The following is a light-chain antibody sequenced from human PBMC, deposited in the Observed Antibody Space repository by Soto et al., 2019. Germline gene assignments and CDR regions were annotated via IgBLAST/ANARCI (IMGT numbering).Light chain of an antibody. Sequence: EIVLTQSPGTLYLSPGERATLSCRASQSVSRSYLAWYQQKPGQAPRLLIYGASTRATGIPDRFSGSGSGTDFTLTISRLEPEDFAVYYCQQYGSSPRSFGQGTKVETK. CDR1: QSVSRSY. CDR3: QQYGSSPRS. CDR2: GAS. V-gene: IGKV3-20*01. J-gene: IGKJ1*01.